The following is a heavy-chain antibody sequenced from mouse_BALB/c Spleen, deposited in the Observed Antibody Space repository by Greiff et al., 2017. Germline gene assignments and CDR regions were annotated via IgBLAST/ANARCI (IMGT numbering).Heavy chain of an antibody. V-gene: IGHV7-3*02. D-gene: IGHD1-1*01. CDR1: GFTFTDYY. CDR3: ARDRGYDSPFAY. CDR2: IRNKANGYTT. Sequence: EVKLMESGGGLVQPGGSLRLSCATSGFTFTDYYMSWVRQPPGKALEWLGFIRNKANGYTTEYSASVKGRFTISRDNSQSILYLQMNTLRAEDSATYYCARDRGYDSPFAYWGQGTLVTVSA. J-gene: IGHJ3*01.